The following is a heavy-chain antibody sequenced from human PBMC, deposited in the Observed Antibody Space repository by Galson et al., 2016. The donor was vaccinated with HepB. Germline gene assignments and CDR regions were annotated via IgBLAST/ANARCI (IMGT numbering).Heavy chain of an antibody. CDR2: VHHTGRT. J-gene: IGHJ5*02. CDR1: GASINSRNW. Sequence: LSLTCTVSGASINSRNWWSWVRQPPGKGLEWIGEVHHTGRTHYNPSLKSRVFISVDKTKKQFSLTLSSVTAADTAVYFCARREGVSGNSLFDPWGQGTQVTVSS. CDR3: ARREGVSGNSLFDP. D-gene: IGHD2/OR15-2a*01. V-gene: IGHV4-4*01.